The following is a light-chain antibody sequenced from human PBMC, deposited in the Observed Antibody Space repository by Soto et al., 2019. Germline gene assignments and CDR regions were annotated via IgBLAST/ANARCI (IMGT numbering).Light chain of an antibody. V-gene: IGKV3-20*01. J-gene: IGKJ1*01. CDR3: QQYIDSPRT. CDR2: GVS. CDR1: QTVNRNY. Sequence: EIELTQSPGTLALSLGDGATLSCRASQTVNRNYLAWYHQKPGQPPRLLIYGVSNRATGVPDRFSGGGSGTEFNLTIVRLEPDDFGTYYCQQYIDSPRTFGQGTRVEV.